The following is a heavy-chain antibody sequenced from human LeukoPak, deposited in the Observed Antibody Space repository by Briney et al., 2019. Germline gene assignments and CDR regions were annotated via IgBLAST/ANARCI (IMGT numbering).Heavy chain of an antibody. CDR1: GYTFTSYA. V-gene: IGHV1-3*01. J-gene: IGHJ4*02. D-gene: IGHD3-9*01. CDR2: INAGNGNT. Sequence: ASVKVSCKASGYTFTSYAMHWVRQAPGQRLEWMGWINAGNGNTKYSQKFQGRVTITRDTSASTAYMELSSLRSEDTAVYYCARDRVLRYFDWLLYTPSDFDYWGQGTLVTVSS. CDR3: ARDRVLRYFDWLLYTPSDFDY.